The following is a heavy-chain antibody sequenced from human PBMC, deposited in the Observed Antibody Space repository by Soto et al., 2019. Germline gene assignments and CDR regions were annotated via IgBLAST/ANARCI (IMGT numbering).Heavy chain of an antibody. CDR2: IKSKTDGGTT. CDR1: GFTFSNAW. J-gene: IGHJ6*02. V-gene: IGHV3-15*07. D-gene: IGHD3-3*01. Sequence: EVPLVESGGGLVKPGGSLRLSCAASGFTFSNAWMNWFRQAPGKGLEWVGRIKSKTDGGTTDYAAPVKGRFTISRDDSKNTLYLQMNSLKTEDTAVYYCTTDRGVGNNLEWLLPPNSYNGMDVWGQGTPVTVSS. CDR3: TTDRGVGNNLEWLLPPNSYNGMDV.